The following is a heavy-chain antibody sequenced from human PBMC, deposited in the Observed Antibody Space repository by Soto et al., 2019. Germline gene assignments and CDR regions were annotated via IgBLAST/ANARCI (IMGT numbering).Heavy chain of an antibody. CDR2: IYYSGST. J-gene: IGHJ4*02. CDR3: ARGPMAYGSVDY. D-gene: IGHD3-10*01. V-gene: IGHV4-31*03. CDR1: GGSISSGGYY. Sequence: QVQLQESGPGLVKPSQTLSLTCTVSGGSISSGGYYWSWIRQHPGKGLEWIGYIYYSGSTYYNSSLKSRVTISVDTSKNQFSLKLSSVTAAYTAVYYCARGPMAYGSVDYWGQGTLVTVSS.